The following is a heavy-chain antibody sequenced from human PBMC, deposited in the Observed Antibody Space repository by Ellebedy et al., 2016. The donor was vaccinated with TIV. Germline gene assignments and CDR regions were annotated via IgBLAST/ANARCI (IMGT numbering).Heavy chain of an antibody. Sequence: GGSLRLXXAASGFTFSIYAMSWVRQAPGKGLEWVSAISGSGGSTYYADSVKGRFTISRDNSKNTLYLQMNSLRAEDTAVYYCAKDLWWVAGINDAFDIWGQGTMVTVSS. CDR3: AKDLWWVAGINDAFDI. J-gene: IGHJ3*02. D-gene: IGHD2-15*01. CDR1: GFTFSIYA. CDR2: ISGSGGST. V-gene: IGHV3-23*01.